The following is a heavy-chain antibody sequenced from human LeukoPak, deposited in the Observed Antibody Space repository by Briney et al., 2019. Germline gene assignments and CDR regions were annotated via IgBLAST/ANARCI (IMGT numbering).Heavy chain of an antibody. D-gene: IGHD3-10*01. CDR3: ARGGLSMVRGVGYGMDV. CDR1: GYTFTGYY. Sequence: GASVKVSCKASGYTFTGYYMHWVRQAPGQGLEWMGWINPNSGGTNYAQKFQGRVTMTRDTSISTAYMELSRLRSDDTAVYCCARGGLSMVRGVGYGMDVWGQGTTVTVSS. CDR2: INPNSGGT. J-gene: IGHJ6*02. V-gene: IGHV1-2*02.